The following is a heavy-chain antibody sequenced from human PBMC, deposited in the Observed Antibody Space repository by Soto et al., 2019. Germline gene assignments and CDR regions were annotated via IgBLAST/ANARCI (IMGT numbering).Heavy chain of an antibody. Sequence: QVQLVQSGAEVKKPGSSVKVSCKAPGGTFSTYIISWVRQAPGQGLEWMGRIIPIPDITDNAQKFQGRVTFSADKSTSTASMELSSLRSEDTAVYYCARDRITTRGDAFDLWGQGTMVTVSS. CDR3: ARDRITTRGDAFDL. CDR2: IIPIPDIT. D-gene: IGHD3-3*01. J-gene: IGHJ3*01. CDR1: GGTFSTYI. V-gene: IGHV1-69*08.